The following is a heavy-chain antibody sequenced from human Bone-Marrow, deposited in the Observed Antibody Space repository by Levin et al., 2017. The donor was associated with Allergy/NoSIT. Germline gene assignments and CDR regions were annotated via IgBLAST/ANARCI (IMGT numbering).Heavy chain of an antibody. D-gene: IGHD6-13*01. CDR2: IYYSGST. Sequence: PSETLSFTCTVSGDSISSGAYYWSWIRQHPGTGLEWIGYIYYSGSTRYTPSLKSRVTISMDTSRNQFSLNLNSVTAADTAVYYCARGRDSSSWYSLLWFDPWGQGTQVTVSS. CDR3: ARGRDSSSWYSLLWFDP. CDR1: GDSISSGAYY. J-gene: IGHJ5*02. V-gene: IGHV4-31*03.